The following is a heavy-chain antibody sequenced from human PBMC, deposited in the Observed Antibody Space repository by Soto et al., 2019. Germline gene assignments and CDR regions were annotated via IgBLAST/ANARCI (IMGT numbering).Heavy chain of an antibody. Sequence: QVQLVESGGGVVQPGRSLRLSCAASGFTFSSYAMHWVRQAPGKGLEWVAVISYDGSNKYYADSVKGRFTISRDNSKKTLYVQMNSLRAKDTAVYDWARDSHCSGGSCYQGYYYYGMDVWGQGTTVTVSS. CDR1: GFTFSSYA. J-gene: IGHJ6*02. CDR3: ARDSHCSGGSCYQGYYYYGMDV. D-gene: IGHD2-15*01. V-gene: IGHV3-30-3*01. CDR2: ISYDGSNK.